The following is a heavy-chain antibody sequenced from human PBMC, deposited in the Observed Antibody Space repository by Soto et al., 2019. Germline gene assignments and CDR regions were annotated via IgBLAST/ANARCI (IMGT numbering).Heavy chain of an antibody. J-gene: IGHJ3*02. V-gene: IGHV3-73*01. CDR1: GFSISGSG. CDR3: ARDPEFSAFDI. CDR2: IRDRTNGYAT. Sequence: PGGSLRLSCAASGFSISGSGIHWVRQASGKGLEWVARIRDRTNGYATGYAASVQGRFSISRDDSKNTAFLQMSTLRAEDTAVYYCARDPEFSAFDIWGRGTMVTVSS.